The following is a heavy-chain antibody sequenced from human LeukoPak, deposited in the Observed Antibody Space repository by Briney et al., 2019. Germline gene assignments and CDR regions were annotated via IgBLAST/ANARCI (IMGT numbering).Heavy chain of an antibody. CDR3: AREAPGLWLVDY. Sequence: ASVKVSCKASGYTFTSYDINWVRQATGQGLEWMGWMNPNSGNTGYAQKFQGRVTMTRNTSISTAYMELSSLRSADTAVYYCAREAPGLWLVDYWGQGTLVTVSS. CDR1: GYTFTSYD. J-gene: IGHJ4*02. CDR2: MNPNSGNT. D-gene: IGHD5-12*01. V-gene: IGHV1-8*01.